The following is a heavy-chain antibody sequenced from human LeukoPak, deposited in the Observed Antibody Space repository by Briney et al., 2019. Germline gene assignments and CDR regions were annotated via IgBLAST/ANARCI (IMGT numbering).Heavy chain of an antibody. CDR3: ARGGSYTMVKNY. D-gene: IGHD1-26*01. V-gene: IGHV4-4*07. CDR1: GGSISSYY. Sequence: SETLSLTCTVSGGSISSYYWNWIRQPAGKGLEWIGRIYTSGNTYYNPSLKSRVTISVDTSKNQFSLRLSSVTAADTAVYYCARGGSYTMVKNYWGQGTLVTVSS. CDR2: IYTSGNT. J-gene: IGHJ4*02.